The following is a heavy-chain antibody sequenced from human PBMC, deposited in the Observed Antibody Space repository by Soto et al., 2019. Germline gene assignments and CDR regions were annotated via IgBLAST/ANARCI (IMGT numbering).Heavy chain of an antibody. J-gene: IGHJ6*02. CDR1: GYSFTSYW. Sequence: PGESLKISCKGSGYSFTSYWIGWVRQMPGKGLEWMGIIYPGDSDTRYSPSFQGQVTISADKSISTAYLQWSSLKASDTAMYYCARLYYDFWSGYGPVDYYYYGMDVWGQGTTVTVSS. V-gene: IGHV5-51*01. D-gene: IGHD3-3*01. CDR3: ARLYYDFWSGYGPVDYYYYGMDV. CDR2: IYPGDSDT.